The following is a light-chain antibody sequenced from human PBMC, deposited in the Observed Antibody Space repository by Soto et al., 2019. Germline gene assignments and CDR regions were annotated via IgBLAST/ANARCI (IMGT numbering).Light chain of an antibody. CDR1: QSVSGSY. J-gene: IGKJ4*01. CDR2: GAS. V-gene: IGKV3-20*01. CDR3: QQYGSSPLT. Sequence: EIVLTQSPGTLSLSPGERATLSCRASQSVSGSYLAWYQQKPGQAPRLLIYGASSRATGIPDRFSGSGSGTDFTLTISRLEPEDFAVYYCQQYGSSPLTFGRGTKVESK.